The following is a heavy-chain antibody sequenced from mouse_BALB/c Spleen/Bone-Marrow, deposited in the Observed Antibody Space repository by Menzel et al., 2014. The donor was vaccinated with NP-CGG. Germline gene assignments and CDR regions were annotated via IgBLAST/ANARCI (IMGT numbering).Heavy chain of an antibody. CDR3: ARDYANTAWFAS. Sequence: EVKLQESGAELVKPGASVKLSCTASGINIKDTYMHWVKQRPEQGLEWIGRIDPANGNTKYDPKFQGKATITADTSSNNAYLQLSSLTSEDTAVYYCARDYANTAWFASWGQGTLVTVS. V-gene: IGHV14-3*02. J-gene: IGHJ3*01. CDR2: IDPANGNT. D-gene: IGHD1-1*01. CDR1: GINIKDTY.